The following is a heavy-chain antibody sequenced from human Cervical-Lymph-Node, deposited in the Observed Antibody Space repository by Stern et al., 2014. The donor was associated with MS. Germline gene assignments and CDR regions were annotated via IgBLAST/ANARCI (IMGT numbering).Heavy chain of an antibody. Sequence: QVQLVQSGPGLVKPSQTLSLTCTVSGGSISSDNYYWTWIPQHPGKGLEWIGHIYYSGNTYYNPSLKSRVSITVDTSQNLFSLWLSSVTAADTAVYYCARDHFTTSLDVWGQGTTVTVSS. J-gene: IGHJ6*02. CDR1: GGSISSDNYY. CDR3: ARDHFTTSLDV. V-gene: IGHV4-31*03. D-gene: IGHD3-22*01. CDR2: IYYSGNT.